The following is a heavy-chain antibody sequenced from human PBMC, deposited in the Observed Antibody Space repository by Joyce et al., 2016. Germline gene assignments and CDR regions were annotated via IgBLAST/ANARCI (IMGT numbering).Heavy chain of an antibody. D-gene: IGHD3-3*01. CDR3: ATIFGVFVSDSFDN. CDR2: IDHDGTKI. J-gene: IGHJ4*02. V-gene: IGHV3-74*01. CDR1: GFTFNRSL. Sequence: EVQLVASGGGLVQPGGSLKLSCAASGFTFNRSLMHWVRQAPGKGAVWVSRIDHDGTKIRYAGFVEGLFIISRDDAKNTLYLQLIKLRVEDTAIYYCATIFGVFVSDSFDNWGQGTLVTVSS.